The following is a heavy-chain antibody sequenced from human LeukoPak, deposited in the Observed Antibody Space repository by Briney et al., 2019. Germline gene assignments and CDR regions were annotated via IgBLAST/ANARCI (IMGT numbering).Heavy chain of an antibody. CDR3: AKGGYTTWFDP. CDR2: IGSNGRDR. J-gene: IGHJ5*02. CDR1: GFIFSDYS. Sequence: GGSLRLSCTASGFIFSDYSMSWVRQAPGKGLEWVSTIGSNGRDRYYADSVKGRFTVSRDNSKNTLYVEMNSLRAEDTAVYYCAKGGYTTWFDPWGQGTLVTVSS. D-gene: IGHD2-15*01. V-gene: IGHV3-23*01.